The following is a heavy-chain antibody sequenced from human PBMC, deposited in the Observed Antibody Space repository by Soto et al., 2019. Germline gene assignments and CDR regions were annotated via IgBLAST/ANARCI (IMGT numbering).Heavy chain of an antibody. CDR1: GATVTRYD. D-gene: IGHD4-17*01. V-gene: IGHV1-8*01. CDR2: MNPNSGNT. CDR3: ARVHTVTTYFDV. J-gene: IGHJ2*01. Sequence: QVQLVQSGAEVGKPGASVQVSCKASGATVTRYDINWVRQASGQVLEWMGWMNPNSGNTGSAPRVKGRLTMTRNTSIITAYMALTSLTSEDAAVYYCARVHTVTTYFDVWGRGTLVAVSS.